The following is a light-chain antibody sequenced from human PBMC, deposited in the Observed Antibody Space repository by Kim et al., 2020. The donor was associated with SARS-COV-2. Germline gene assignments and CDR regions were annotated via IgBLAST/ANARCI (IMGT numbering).Light chain of an antibody. V-gene: IGKV1-6*01. CDR3: LQDYDYPLT. CDR1: QGIRND. J-gene: IGKJ4*01. CDR2: AAS. Sequence: IQMTQSPSSLSASVGDRVTITCQASQGIRNDLGWYQQKPGKAPELLIYAASTLQSGVPSRFSGSGSGTDFTLTISSLQPEDFAIYYCLQDYDYPLTFGGGTKVDIK.